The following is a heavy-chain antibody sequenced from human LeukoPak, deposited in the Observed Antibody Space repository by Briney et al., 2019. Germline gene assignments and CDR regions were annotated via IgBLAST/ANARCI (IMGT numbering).Heavy chain of an antibody. J-gene: IGHJ4*02. V-gene: IGHV4-39*07. D-gene: IGHD3-22*01. CDR3: ARRIVVVTYPLFDY. Sequence: SETLSLTCTVSGGSISSSSYYWGWIRQPPGKGLEWIGSIYYSGSTYYNPSLKSRVTISVDTSKNQFSLKLSSVTAADTAVYYCARRIVVVTYPLFDYWGQGTLVTVSS. CDR1: GGSISSSSYY. CDR2: IYYSGST.